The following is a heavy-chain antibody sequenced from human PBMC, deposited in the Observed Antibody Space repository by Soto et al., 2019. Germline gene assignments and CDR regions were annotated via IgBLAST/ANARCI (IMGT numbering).Heavy chain of an antibody. CDR3: AKNHPIGYDSSWFAP. J-gene: IGHJ5*02. V-gene: IGHV3-23*01. Sequence: VRLRRLPYAASGFTFRSHGMSWVRQAPGKGLEWVSGIRATADSPYYADSVKGRFTISKDNSNNILYLQMNSLRAEDTAVYYCAKNHPIGYDSSWFAPWCQGTLVTVS. D-gene: IGHD3-22*01. CDR2: IRATADSP. CDR1: GFTFRSHG.